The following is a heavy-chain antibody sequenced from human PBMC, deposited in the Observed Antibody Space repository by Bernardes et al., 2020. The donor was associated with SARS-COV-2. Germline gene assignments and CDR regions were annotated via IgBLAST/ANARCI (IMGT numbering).Heavy chain of an antibody. Sequence: SEPLPLTCAVCGGSFSGYYWSWIRQPPGKGLEWIGEINHSGSTNYNPSLKSRVTISVDTSKNQFSLKLSSVTAADTAVYYCARALIRGYSYGYGDDWGQGTLVTVSS. CDR1: GGSFSGYY. D-gene: IGHD5-18*01. CDR2: INHSGST. CDR3: ARALIRGYSYGYGDD. V-gene: IGHV4-34*01. J-gene: IGHJ4*02.